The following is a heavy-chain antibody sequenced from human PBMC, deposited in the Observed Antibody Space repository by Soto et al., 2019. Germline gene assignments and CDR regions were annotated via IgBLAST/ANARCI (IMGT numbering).Heavy chain of an antibody. CDR1: GGSVSGYY. Sequence: SETLSLTCAVYGGSVSGYYWSWIRQPPGKGLEWIGEINHSGTTNYNPSLKSRVTISVDTSKNQFSLKLSSVTAADTAVYYCARGYDFWSGYDRNLRFDPWGQGALVTVSS. D-gene: IGHD3-3*01. CDR3: ARGYDFWSGYDRNLRFDP. V-gene: IGHV4-34*01. CDR2: INHSGTT. J-gene: IGHJ5*02.